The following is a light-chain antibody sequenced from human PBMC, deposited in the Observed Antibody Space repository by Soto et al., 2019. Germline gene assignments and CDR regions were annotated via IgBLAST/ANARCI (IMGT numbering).Light chain of an antibody. V-gene: IGKV1-39*01. J-gene: IGKJ4*01. CDR2: GAS. Sequence: DIQMAQSPSSLSSSVGGRVTITFPANQTIGNYFNWYQQKPGKAPKLLIYGASTLQSGVPSRFIGSASETDFTLTISSLQPEDFASYYCQQLDRYPFTFGGGTKVDIK. CDR1: QTIGNY. CDR3: QQLDRYPFT.